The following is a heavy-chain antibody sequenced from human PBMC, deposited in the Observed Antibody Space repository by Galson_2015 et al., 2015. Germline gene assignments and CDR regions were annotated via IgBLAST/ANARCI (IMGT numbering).Heavy chain of an antibody. CDR1: GFTFSSYW. Sequence: SLRLSCAASGFTFSSYWMSWVRQAPGKGLEWVANIRQDGSEKYYVDSVKGRFTISRDNAKNSLYLQMNSLRAEDTAVYYCARRVYCSSTSCYSNTSNRHYGMDVWGQGTTVTVSS. V-gene: IGHV3-7*03. CDR2: IRQDGSEK. J-gene: IGHJ6*02. CDR3: ARRVYCSSTSCYSNTSNRHYGMDV. D-gene: IGHD2-2*01.